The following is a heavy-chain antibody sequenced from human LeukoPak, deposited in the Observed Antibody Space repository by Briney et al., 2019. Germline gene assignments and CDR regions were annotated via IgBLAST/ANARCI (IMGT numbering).Heavy chain of an antibody. CDR3: ARGRITMVRGVPFDY. D-gene: IGHD3-10*01. V-gene: IGHV4-34*01. CDR1: GGSFSGYY. Sequence: PSETLSLTCAVYGGSFSGYYWSWIRQPPGKGLEWIGEINHSGSTNYDPSLKSRVTISVDTSKNQFSLKLSSVTAADTAVYYCARGRITMVRGVPFDYWGQGTPVTVSS. J-gene: IGHJ4*02. CDR2: INHSGST.